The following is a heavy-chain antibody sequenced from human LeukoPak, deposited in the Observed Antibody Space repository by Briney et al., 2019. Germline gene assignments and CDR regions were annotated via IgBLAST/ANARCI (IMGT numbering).Heavy chain of an antibody. J-gene: IGHJ6*02. CDR3: GRETLGYCSGTTCSLGMDV. V-gene: IGHV4-30-2*01. D-gene: IGHD2-2*01. CDR2: MFHNGST. Sequence: SETLSLTCAVSGGSFSSGGFSWSWIRQPPGKGLEWIGYMFHNGSTHYSPSLQRRVTISVDRFKNQFSLRLRSVTAADTAVYYCGRETLGYCSGTTCSLGMDVWGQGTTVTVSS. CDR1: GGSFSSGGFS.